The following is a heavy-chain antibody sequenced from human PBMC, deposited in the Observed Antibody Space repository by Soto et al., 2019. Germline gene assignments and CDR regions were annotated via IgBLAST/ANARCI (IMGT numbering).Heavy chain of an antibody. CDR1: DRSFSGYY. CDR2: INHSGST. CDR3: ARVGLYNWFDP. Sequence: SETLSLTCAVYDRSFSGYYWSWIRQPPGKGLEWIGEINHSGSTNYNPSLKSRVAISVDTSKNQFSLNLSSVTAADTAVYYCARVGLYNWFDPWGQGTLVTVSS. J-gene: IGHJ5*02. V-gene: IGHV4-34*01.